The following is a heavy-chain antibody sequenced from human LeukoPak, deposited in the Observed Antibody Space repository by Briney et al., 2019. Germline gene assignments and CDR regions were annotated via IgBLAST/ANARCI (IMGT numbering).Heavy chain of an antibody. V-gene: IGHV1-18*01. CDR1: GYTFTSYG. D-gene: IGHD2-15*01. CDR3: ARSWAASPLWD. J-gene: IGHJ4*02. Sequence: GASVKVSCKASGYTFTSYGISGVRQAPGQGLEWMGWISAYNGNTNYAQKIQGRVTMTTDTSTSTAYMELRSPRSDDTAVYYCARSWAASPLWDWGQGTLVTVSS. CDR2: ISAYNGNT.